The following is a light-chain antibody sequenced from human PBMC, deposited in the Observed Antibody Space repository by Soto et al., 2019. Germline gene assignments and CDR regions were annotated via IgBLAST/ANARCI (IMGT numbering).Light chain of an antibody. Sequence: DIVMTQSPDSLAVSLGERATINCKSSQNLLYSSNNKNYLAWYQQKPGQPPKLLIHWASTRESGVPERFSGSGSGTDFTLAISNLQVEDGAVYYCQQYYSTPRTFGQGTKVEIK. CDR3: QQYYSTPRT. CDR1: QNLLYSSNNKNY. V-gene: IGKV4-1*01. CDR2: WAS. J-gene: IGKJ2*01.